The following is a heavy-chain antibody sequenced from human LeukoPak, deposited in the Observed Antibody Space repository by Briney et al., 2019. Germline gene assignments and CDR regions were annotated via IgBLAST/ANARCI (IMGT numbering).Heavy chain of an antibody. Sequence: GGSLRLSCAASGFTFSSYAMSWVRQAPGKGLEWVSAISGSGGSTYYADSVKGRFTISRDNSKSTLYLQMNSLRAEDTAVYYCAKGERITIFGVVLDYWGQGTLVTVSS. CDR2: ISGSGGST. V-gene: IGHV3-23*01. D-gene: IGHD3-3*01. CDR1: GFTFSSYA. CDR3: AKGERITIFGVVLDY. J-gene: IGHJ4*02.